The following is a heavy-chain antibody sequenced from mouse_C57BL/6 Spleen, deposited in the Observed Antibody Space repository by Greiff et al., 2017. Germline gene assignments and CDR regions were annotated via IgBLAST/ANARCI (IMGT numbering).Heavy chain of an antibody. CDR2: ISDGGSYT. CDR1: GFTFSSYA. J-gene: IGHJ4*01. Sequence: EVKLMESGGGLVKPGGSLKLSCAASGFTFSSYAMSWVRQTPEKRLEWVATISDGGSYTYYPDNVKGRFTISRDNAKHNLYLQMSHLKSEDTAMYYCARDVHDYGGYYAMDYWGQGTSVTVSS. CDR3: ARDVHDYGGYYAMDY. D-gene: IGHD2-4*01. V-gene: IGHV5-4*01.